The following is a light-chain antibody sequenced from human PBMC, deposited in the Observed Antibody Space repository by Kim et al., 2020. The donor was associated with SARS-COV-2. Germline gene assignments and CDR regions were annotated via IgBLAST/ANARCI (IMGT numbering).Light chain of an antibody. J-gene: IGLJ3*02. Sequence: QSVLTQPPSVSAAPGQKVTISCYGSTSNIGNNYVSWYQQLPGTAPKLLIYDNNKRPSGIPDRFSGSKSGTAATLGITGLQTGDEADYYCGTWDSSLSAEVFGGGTQLTVL. V-gene: IGLV1-51*01. CDR1: TSNIGNNY. CDR3: GTWDSSLSAEV. CDR2: DNN.